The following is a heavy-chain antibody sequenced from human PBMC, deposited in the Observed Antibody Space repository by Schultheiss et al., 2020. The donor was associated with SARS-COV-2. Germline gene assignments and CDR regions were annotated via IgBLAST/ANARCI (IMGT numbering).Heavy chain of an antibody. CDR2: IYYSGST. V-gene: IGHV4-31*02. Sequence: TWVRQHPGKGLEWIGYIYYSGSTYYNPSLKSRVTISVDTSKNQFSLKLSSVTAADTAVYYCARDSNKYYDFWSGYTRHGFDPWGQGTLVTVSS. J-gene: IGHJ5*02. CDR3: ARDSNKYYDFWSGYTRHGFDP. D-gene: IGHD3-3*01.